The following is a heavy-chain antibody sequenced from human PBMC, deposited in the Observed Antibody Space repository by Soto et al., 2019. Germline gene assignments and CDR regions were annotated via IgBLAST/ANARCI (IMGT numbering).Heavy chain of an antibody. Sequence: GSLRLSCAASGFTVSSNYMSWVRQAPGKGLEWVSVIYSGGSTYYADSVKGRFTISRHNSKNTLYLQMNSLRAEDTAVYYCARDVRDCSGGSCGWCFDLWGRGTLVTVSS. J-gene: IGHJ2*01. CDR1: GFTVSSNY. D-gene: IGHD2-15*01. CDR2: IYSGGST. V-gene: IGHV3-53*04. CDR3: ARDVRDCSGGSCGWCFDL.